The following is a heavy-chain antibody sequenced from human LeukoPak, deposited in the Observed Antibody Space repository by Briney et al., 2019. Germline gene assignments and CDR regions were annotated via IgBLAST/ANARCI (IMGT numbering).Heavy chain of an antibody. Sequence: GASVKVSCKASGYTFTSYDINWVRQATGQGLEWLGWMNPNSGNTGYAQNFQGRVTMTRDTSIDTAYMELTSLRYEDTAVYYCARAHMVRGVIWSPNYHYMDVWGKGTTVTISS. J-gene: IGHJ6*03. V-gene: IGHV1-8*01. D-gene: IGHD3-10*01. CDR3: ARAHMVRGVIWSPNYHYMDV. CDR2: MNPNSGNT. CDR1: GYTFTSYD.